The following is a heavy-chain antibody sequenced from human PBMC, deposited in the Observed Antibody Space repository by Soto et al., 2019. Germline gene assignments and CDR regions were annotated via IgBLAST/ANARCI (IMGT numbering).Heavy chain of an antibody. CDR1: GYSFAGYW. J-gene: IGHJ6*02. D-gene: IGHD6-19*01. CDR2: IDPSDSYT. Sequence: PGESLKISCKGSGYSFAGYWITWVRQMPGKGLEWMGRIDPSDSYTNYSPSFQGHVTISADKSISTAYLQWSSLKASDTAMYYCARRFSVGMDVWGQGTTVTVSS. CDR3: ARRFSVGMDV. V-gene: IGHV5-10-1*01.